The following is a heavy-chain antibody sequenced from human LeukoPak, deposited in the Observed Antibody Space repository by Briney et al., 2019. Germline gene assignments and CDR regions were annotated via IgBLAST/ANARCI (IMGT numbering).Heavy chain of an antibody. CDR3: TTDRGYCSGGSCYIFDY. D-gene: IGHD2-15*01. CDR1: GCTFSNAC. Sequence: GGSLSLSCAASGCTFSNACMSWVRQAPGKGLEWVGRIKSKTDGGTTDYAAPVKGRFTISRDDSKNTLYLQMNSLKTEDTAVYYCTTDRGYCSGGSCYIFDYWGQGTLVTVSS. V-gene: IGHV3-15*01. J-gene: IGHJ4*02. CDR2: IKSKTDGGTT.